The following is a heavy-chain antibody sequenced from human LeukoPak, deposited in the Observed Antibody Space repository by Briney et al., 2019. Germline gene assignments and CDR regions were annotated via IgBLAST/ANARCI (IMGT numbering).Heavy chain of an antibody. CDR3: ARVSGGRYCSSTSCPNWFDP. J-gene: IGHJ5*02. D-gene: IGHD2-2*01. Sequence: GASVKVSCKASGYTFTSYGISWVRQAPGQGLEWMGWISAYNGNTNYAQKLQGRVTMTTDTSTSTAYMELRGLRSDDTAVYYCARVSGGRYCSSTSCPNWFDPWGQGTLVTVSS. CDR1: GYTFTSYG. CDR2: ISAYNGNT. V-gene: IGHV1-18*01.